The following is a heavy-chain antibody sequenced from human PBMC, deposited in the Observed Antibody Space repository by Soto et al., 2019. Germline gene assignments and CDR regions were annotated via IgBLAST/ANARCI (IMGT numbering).Heavy chain of an antibody. J-gene: IGHJ4*02. Sequence: QVQLVQSGAEVKKPGSSVKVSCKASGGTFSSYTISWVRQAPGQGLEWMGRIIPILGIANYAQKFQGRVTITADKSTSTAYMELSSLSSEDTAVYYSASRYDSGDYWGQGTLVTVSS. CDR3: ASRYDSGDY. D-gene: IGHD3-22*01. CDR2: IIPILGIA. V-gene: IGHV1-69*02. CDR1: GGTFSSYT.